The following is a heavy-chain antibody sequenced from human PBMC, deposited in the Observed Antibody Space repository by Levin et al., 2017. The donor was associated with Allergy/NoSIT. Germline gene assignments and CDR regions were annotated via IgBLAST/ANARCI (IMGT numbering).Heavy chain of an antibody. D-gene: IGHD2-2*01. Sequence: GGSLRLSCAASGFTFNTYAMHWVRQAPGKGLAWVAVISNDGSNEYYADSVKGRFTISRDNSKNTLYLQMNSLRAEDTAVYYCAKGGTRIFVLPAAGWGQGALVTVSS. V-gene: IGHV3-30*18. CDR3: AKGGTRIFVLPAAG. CDR1: GFTFNTYA. CDR2: ISNDGSNE. J-gene: IGHJ4*02.